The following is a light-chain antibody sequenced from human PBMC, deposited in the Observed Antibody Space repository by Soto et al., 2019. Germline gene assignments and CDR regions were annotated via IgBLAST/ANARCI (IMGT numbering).Light chain of an antibody. CDR3: SSYTSSRYV. CDR2: DVS. J-gene: IGLJ1*01. CDR1: SSDVGGYNY. Sequence: QSALTQPASASGSPGQSITISCTGTSSDVGGYNYVSWYQQHPGKAPKLMIYDVSNRPSGVSNRFSGSKSGNTASLTISGLQAEDEADYYCSSYTSSRYVFGTGTKVTVL. V-gene: IGLV2-14*01.